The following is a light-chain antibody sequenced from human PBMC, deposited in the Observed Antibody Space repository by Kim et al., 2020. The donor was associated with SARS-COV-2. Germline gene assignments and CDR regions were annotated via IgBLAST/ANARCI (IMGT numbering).Light chain of an antibody. J-gene: IGLJ1*01. CDR3: QAWDSSILYV. CDR2: QDN. V-gene: IGLV3-1*01. CDR1: KLGDKY. Sequence: VSPGQTASITCSGDKLGDKYACWYQQKPGQSPVLVIYQDNKRPSGIPERFSGSNSGNTATLTISGTQAMDEADYYCQAWDSSILYVFGTGTRSPS.